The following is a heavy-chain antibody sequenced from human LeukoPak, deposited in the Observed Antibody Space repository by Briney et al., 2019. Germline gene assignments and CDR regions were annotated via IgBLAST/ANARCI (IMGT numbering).Heavy chain of an antibody. CDR2: ISSSSSYI. CDR1: GFTFSSYS. CDR3: ARDLYRIVVVPHYFDY. D-gene: IGHD3-22*01. Sequence: PGGSLRLSCAASGFTFSSYSMNWVRQAPGKGLEWVSSISSSSSYIYYADSVKGRFTISRDNAKNSLYLQMNSLRAEDTAVYYCARDLYRIVVVPHYFDYWGQGTLVTVSS. J-gene: IGHJ4*02. V-gene: IGHV3-21*01.